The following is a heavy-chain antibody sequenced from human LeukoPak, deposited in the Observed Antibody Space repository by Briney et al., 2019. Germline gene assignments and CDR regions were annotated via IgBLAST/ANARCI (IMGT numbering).Heavy chain of an antibody. CDR3: ARAGFGYCSSTSCPHFDY. Sequence: RASVKVSCKASGGTFTSYTISWVRQAPGQGLEWMGRIIPILGIASYTQKFQGRVTITADTSTSTAYMELSSLRSEDTAVYDCARAGFGYCSSTSCPHFDYWGQGTLVTVSS. CDR1: GGTFTSYT. CDR2: IIPILGIA. D-gene: IGHD2-2*01. J-gene: IGHJ4*02. V-gene: IGHV1-69*02.